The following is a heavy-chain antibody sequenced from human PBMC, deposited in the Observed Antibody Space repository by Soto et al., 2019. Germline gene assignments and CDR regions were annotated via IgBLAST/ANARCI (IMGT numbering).Heavy chain of an antibody. CDR3: AKRNDSGQRGYWFDP. D-gene: IGHD3-10*01. CDR2: ISGSGSNT. J-gene: IGHJ5*02. CDR1: GFKFSSFA. V-gene: IGHV3-23*01. Sequence: EVQILESGGGLVQPGGSLRLSCVASGFKFSSFAMTWVRQAPGRGLEWVSGISGSGSNTYHADSVKGRFTISRDSSKKTVYLQMNGLRADDTAVYYCAKRNDSGQRGYWFDPWGQGTLVTVSS.